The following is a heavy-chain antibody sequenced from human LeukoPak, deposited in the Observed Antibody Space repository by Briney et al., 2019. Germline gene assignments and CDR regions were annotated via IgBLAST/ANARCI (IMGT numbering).Heavy chain of an antibody. J-gene: IGHJ4*02. CDR2: IYTSGST. D-gene: IGHD6-19*01. V-gene: IGHV4-61*02. CDR3: ARDLYSVWGIAVAGQFDY. Sequence: SSETLSLTCAVSGGSISSGGYSWSWIRQPPGKGLEWIGRIYTSGSTNYNPSLKSRVTMSVDTSKNQFSLKLSSVTAADTAVYYCARDLYSVWGIAVAGQFDYWGQGTLVTVSS. CDR1: GGSISSGGYS.